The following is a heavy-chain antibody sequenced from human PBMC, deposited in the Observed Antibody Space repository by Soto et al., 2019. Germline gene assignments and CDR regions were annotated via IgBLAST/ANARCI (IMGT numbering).Heavy chain of an antibody. J-gene: IGHJ6*02. CDR3: ARRQISPPTRGAASARGGMDV. CDR2: IWNDGNGY. Sequence: QVQLVESGGGVVQPGRSLRLSCAASGFNFNNYGMHWVRQAPGKGLEGVAVIWNDGNGYYYANSVKSRFTISRDNSKNTLYLQMSSLRAEDTAVYYCARRQISPPTRGAASARGGMDVWGQGTTVTVSS. D-gene: IGHD6-13*01. V-gene: IGHV3-33*01. CDR1: GFNFNNYG.